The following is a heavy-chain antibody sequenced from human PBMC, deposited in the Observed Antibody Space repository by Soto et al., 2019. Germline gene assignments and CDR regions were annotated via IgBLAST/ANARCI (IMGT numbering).Heavy chain of an antibody. D-gene: IGHD3-10*01. J-gene: IGHJ4*02. Sequence: EVQLLESGGGLVQPGGSLRLSCAASGFTFSSYAMSWVRQAPGKGLEWVSAISGSGGSTYYADSVKGRFTISRDNSKNTLYLQMYSLRAEDTAVYYCAKASGQRFGEPNFDYWGQGTLVTVSS. CDR1: GFTFSSYA. CDR3: AKASGQRFGEPNFDY. V-gene: IGHV3-23*01. CDR2: ISGSGGST.